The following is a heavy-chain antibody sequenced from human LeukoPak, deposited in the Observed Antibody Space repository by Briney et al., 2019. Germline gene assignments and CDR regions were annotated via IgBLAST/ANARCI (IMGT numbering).Heavy chain of an antibody. CDR2: INQDGSEE. J-gene: IGHJ6*03. D-gene: IGHD2-8*02. CDR1: GFTLSSYW. Sequence: GGSLRLSCAASGFTLSSYWLSWFRQAPGKGLEWVANINQDGSEEYFVDSVKGRFTISRDNAKNSMNLQMNSLGVEDTAVYYCARYGFLLGGHYYYYMDVWGKGTTVTVSS. CDR3: ARYGFLLGGHYYYYMDV. V-gene: IGHV3-7*01.